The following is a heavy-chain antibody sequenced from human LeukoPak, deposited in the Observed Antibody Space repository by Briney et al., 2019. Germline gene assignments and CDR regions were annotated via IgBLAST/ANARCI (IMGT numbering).Heavy chain of an antibody. J-gene: IGHJ4*02. D-gene: IGHD4-17*01. CDR3: AKDPGGDYLTFKGYFDY. Sequence: GGSLRLSCAASGFTFSSYGMHWVRQAPGKGVEWVAVISYDGSNKYYADSVKGRFTISRDNSKNTLYLQMNSLRAEDTAVYYCAKDPGGDYLTFKGYFDYWGQGTLVTVS. CDR1: GFTFSSYG. CDR2: ISYDGSNK. V-gene: IGHV3-30*18.